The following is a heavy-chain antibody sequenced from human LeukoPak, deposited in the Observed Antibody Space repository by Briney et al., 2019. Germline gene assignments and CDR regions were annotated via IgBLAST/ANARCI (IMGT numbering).Heavy chain of an antibody. V-gene: IGHV3-21*01. CDR2: ISTSSSYI. Sequence: GGSLRLSCAASGFTFSSYSMNWVRQAPGKGLEWVSFISTSSSYIHYADSVKGRFTISRDNAKNSLYLQMNSLRAEDTAVYYCARTSDTSGRLYWYFDLWGRGTLVTVSS. CDR3: ARTSDTSGRLYWYFDL. J-gene: IGHJ2*01. D-gene: IGHD3-22*01. CDR1: GFTFSSYS.